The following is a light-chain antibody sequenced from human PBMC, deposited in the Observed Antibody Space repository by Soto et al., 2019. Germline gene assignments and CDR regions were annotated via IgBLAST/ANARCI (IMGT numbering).Light chain of an antibody. Sequence: DIQMTQSPSSLSASVGDRVTITCRASQGISNYLAWYQQKPGKVPKLLIYAASTLQSGVPSRFSGSGSGTDFTLTISSLPPEDVATYYCPKYNSAPPFGQGTKVEIK. CDR2: AAS. V-gene: IGKV1-27*01. J-gene: IGKJ1*01. CDR1: QGISNY. CDR3: PKYNSAPP.